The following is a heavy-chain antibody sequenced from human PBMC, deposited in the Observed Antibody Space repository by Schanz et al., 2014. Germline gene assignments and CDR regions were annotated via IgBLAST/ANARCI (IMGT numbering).Heavy chain of an antibody. CDR1: GFNFSSYT. Sequence: QVQVVESGGGVVQPGRSLRLSCAASGFNFSSYTMHWVRQAPSKGLEWVAIISYDGSHTFYTDSVKGRFTISRDNSKNTLYLQMSSLKSEDTAVYFCARDLRPRWSVTPCGFWGRGTLVSVS. CDR2: ISYDGSHT. J-gene: IGHJ4*02. D-gene: IGHD4-17*01. CDR3: ARDLRPRWSVTPCGF. V-gene: IGHV3-30*04.